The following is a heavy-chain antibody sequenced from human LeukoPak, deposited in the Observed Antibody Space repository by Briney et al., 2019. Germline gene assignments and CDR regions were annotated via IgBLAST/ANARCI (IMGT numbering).Heavy chain of an antibody. CDR1: GGSLSSYY. CDR2: IYSSGTT. Sequence: SETLSLTCMVSGGSLSSYYWSWIRQLPGKGLEWIGNIYSSGTTNYNPSLMSRVTISMDTSKNQFSLKLSSVTAADTAVYYCARGKIWSPVYLSHWGQGTLVTVSS. CDR3: ARGKIWSPVYLSH. V-gene: IGHV4-59*13. J-gene: IGHJ4*02. D-gene: IGHD3-10*01.